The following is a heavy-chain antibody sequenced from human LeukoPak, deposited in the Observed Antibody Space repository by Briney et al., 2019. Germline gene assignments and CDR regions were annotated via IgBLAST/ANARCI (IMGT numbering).Heavy chain of an antibody. CDR3: ARVDYGDYAQYFDY. V-gene: IGHV7-4-1*02. D-gene: IGHD4-17*01. CDR1: GYTSTSYG. J-gene: IGHJ4*02. CDR2: INTNTGNP. Sequence: ASVKVSCKASGYTSTSYGISWVRQAPGQGLEWMGWINTNTGNPTYAQGFTGRFVFSLDTSVSTAYLQISSLKAEDTAVYYCARVDYGDYAQYFDYWGQGTLVTVSS.